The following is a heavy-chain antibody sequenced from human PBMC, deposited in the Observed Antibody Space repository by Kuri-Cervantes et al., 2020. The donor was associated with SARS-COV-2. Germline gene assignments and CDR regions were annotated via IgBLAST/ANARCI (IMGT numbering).Heavy chain of an antibody. CDR3: TKHLGFWSGYYRPDYYYFMDV. J-gene: IGHJ6*03. CDR2: ISAGGDTV. CDR1: GFSFSGYA. V-gene: IGHV3-23*01. D-gene: IGHD3-3*01. Sequence: GESLKISCAASGFSFSGYAMSWVRQAPGKGLERVSAISAGGDTVLYADSVRGRFTISRDNSKNTLYLQTNSLRAEDTAIYYCTKHLGFWSGYYRPDYYYFMDVWGKGTTVTVSS.